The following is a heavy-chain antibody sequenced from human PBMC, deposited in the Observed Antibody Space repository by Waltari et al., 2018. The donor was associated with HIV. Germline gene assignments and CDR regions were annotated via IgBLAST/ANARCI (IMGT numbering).Heavy chain of an antibody. J-gene: IGHJ5*02. CDR1: GFTLSSFW. V-gene: IGHV3-7*01. Sequence: EVQLVESGGGLVQPGGSLRLSCAASGFTLSSFWMSWVRQAPGKGLEWVANIKQDGSEKYYVDSVKGRFTISRDNAKNSLYLQMNSLRAEDTAVYYCAVRSPARRLNWFDPWGQGTLVTVSS. CDR3: AVRSPARRLNWFDP. D-gene: IGHD5-12*01. CDR2: IKQDGSEK.